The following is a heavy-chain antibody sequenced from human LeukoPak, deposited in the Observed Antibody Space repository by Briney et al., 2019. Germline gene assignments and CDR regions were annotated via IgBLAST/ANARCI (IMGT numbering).Heavy chain of an antibody. V-gene: IGHV3-30*18. J-gene: IGHJ5*02. CDR2: ISNDGSKK. CDR1: GFTFSSYG. D-gene: IGHD5-18*01. CDR3: AKDRYSYAFEYSNS. Sequence: GGSLRLSCAASGFTFSSYGMHWVRQAPGKGLEWVAVISNDGSKKYYADSVKGRFTISRDNSKNTLSLQVSSLRAEDTAVYYCAKDRYSYAFEYSNSWGQGTLVTVSS.